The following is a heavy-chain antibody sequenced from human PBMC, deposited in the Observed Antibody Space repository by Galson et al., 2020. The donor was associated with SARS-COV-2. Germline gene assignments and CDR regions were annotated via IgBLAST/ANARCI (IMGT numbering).Heavy chain of an antibody. V-gene: IGHV3-53*01. Sequence: GGSLRLSCAASGFTVSSNYMSWVRQAPGKGLEWVSVIYSGGSTYYADSVMGRFTISRDNSKNTLYRQMNSLRAEDTAVYYCARGYCTNGVCYLDAVDIWDQATMVTVSS. D-gene: IGHD2-8*01. CDR3: ARGYCTNGVCYLDAVDI. CDR1: GFTVSSNY. CDR2: IYSGGST. J-gene: IGHJ3*02.